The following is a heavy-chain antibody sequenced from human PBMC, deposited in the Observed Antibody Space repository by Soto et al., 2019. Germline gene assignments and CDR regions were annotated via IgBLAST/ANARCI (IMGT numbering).Heavy chain of an antibody. Sequence: SETLSLTCAVYGESFSGYHWTWIRQSPGQGLEWIGEINLSGNTNYNPSLKSRVTISVDTSKNQFSLKLTSVTAADTAVYYCARVLVTYGGIMVPYNWFDTWGQGSLVTVSS. CDR2: INLSGNT. D-gene: IGHD3-16*01. CDR1: GESFSGYH. J-gene: IGHJ5*02. V-gene: IGHV4-34*01. CDR3: ARVLVTYGGIMVPYNWFDT.